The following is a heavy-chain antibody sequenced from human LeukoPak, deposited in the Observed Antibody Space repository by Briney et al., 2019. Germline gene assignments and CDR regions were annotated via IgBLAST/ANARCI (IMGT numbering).Heavy chain of an antibody. J-gene: IGHJ3*02. Sequence: SETLSLTCTVSGGSIMVAAYSWSWIRQPPGKGLEWIGYIYYSGRSYYNPSLKSRVTISLDRSKNQFSLRLSSVTAADTAVYFCARGYGDNSGAFDIWGQGTLVTVSS. CDR2: IYYSGRS. CDR3: ARGYGDNSGAFDI. CDR1: GGSIMVAAYS. D-gene: IGHD4-23*01. V-gene: IGHV4-30-2*01.